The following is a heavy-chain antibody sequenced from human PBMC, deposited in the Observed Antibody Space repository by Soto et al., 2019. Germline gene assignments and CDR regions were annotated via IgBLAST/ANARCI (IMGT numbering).Heavy chain of an antibody. CDR3: ARDLGSGRRYFDY. CDR1: GFTFSSYG. Sequence: EVQLVECGGGLVQPGGSLRLSCAASGFTFSSYGMNWVRQAPGKGLEWVSYISSTSAIIFYADSVKGRFTISRDNAKNSLYLQMNSLRADDTAVYYCARDLGSGRRYFDYWGQGTLVTVSS. J-gene: IGHJ4*02. D-gene: IGHD6-19*01. V-gene: IGHV3-48*01. CDR2: ISSTSAII.